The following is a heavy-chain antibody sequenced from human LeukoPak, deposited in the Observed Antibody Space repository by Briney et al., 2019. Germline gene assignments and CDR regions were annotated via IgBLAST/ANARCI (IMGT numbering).Heavy chain of an antibody. CDR2: IYYSGST. D-gene: IGHD4-11*01. Sequence: PSETLSLTCTVSGGSISSSSYYWGWIRQPPGKGLEWIGSIYYSGSTYYNPSLKSRVTISVDTSKNQFSLKLSSVTAADTAVFYCARRDSIYSFDSWGQGTLVTVSS. CDR1: GGSISSSSYY. V-gene: IGHV4-39*01. CDR3: ARRDSIYSFDS. J-gene: IGHJ4*02.